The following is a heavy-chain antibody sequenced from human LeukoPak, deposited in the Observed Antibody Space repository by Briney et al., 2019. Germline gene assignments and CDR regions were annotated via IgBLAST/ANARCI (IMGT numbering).Heavy chain of an antibody. D-gene: IGHD5-24*01. Sequence: PGGSLRLSCAASGFTFTFSNYAMTWVRQAPGKGLEWVSTINSIGDDPYYADSVKGRFTISRDNSKNTLYLQMNSLRAEDTAVYYCARARWYSSDYWGQGTLVTVSS. CDR3: ARARWYSSDY. J-gene: IGHJ4*02. CDR1: GFTFTFSNYA. V-gene: IGHV3-23*01. CDR2: INSIGDDP.